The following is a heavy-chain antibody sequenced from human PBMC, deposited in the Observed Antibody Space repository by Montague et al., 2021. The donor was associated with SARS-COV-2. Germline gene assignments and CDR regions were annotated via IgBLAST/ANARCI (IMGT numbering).Heavy chain of an antibody. CDR2: ISYDGSNI. V-gene: IGHV3-30*04. D-gene: IGHD2-2*01. J-gene: IGHJ6*02. Sequence: SLRLSCAASGFTFSSYAMHWVRQAPGKGLEWVSVISYDGSNIYYADSMKGRFTISRDNSKNTLYLQMNSLRAEDTAVYYCARGKYCSSTSCYGYYYGMDVWGQGTTVTVSS. CDR1: GFTFSSYA. CDR3: ARGKYCSSTSCYGYYYGMDV.